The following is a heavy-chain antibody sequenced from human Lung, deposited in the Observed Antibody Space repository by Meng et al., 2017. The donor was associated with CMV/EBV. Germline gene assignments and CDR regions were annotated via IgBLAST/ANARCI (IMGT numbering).Heavy chain of an antibody. V-gene: IGHV3-30*02. CDR2: IRYDGSNK. Sequence: GGSXRLXCAASGFTFSSYGMHWVRQAPGKGLEWVAFIRYDGSNKYYADSVKGRFTISRDNSKNTLYLQMNSLRAEDTAVYYCAKDPNPHYYDSSGLDYWGQGTXVTVDS. D-gene: IGHD3-22*01. CDR3: AKDPNPHYYDSSGLDY. J-gene: IGHJ4*02. CDR1: GFTFSSYG.